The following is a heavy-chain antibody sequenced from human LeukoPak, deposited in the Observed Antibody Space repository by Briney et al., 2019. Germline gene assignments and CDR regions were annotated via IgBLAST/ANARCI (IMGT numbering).Heavy chain of an antibody. CDR2: IRYDGSNK. D-gene: IGHD3-22*01. Sequence: GGSLRLSCAASGFTFSSYGMHWVRQAPGKGLEWVAFIRYDGSNKYYADSVKGRFTISRDNSKNTLYLQMNSLRAEDTAVYYCAQEYYYDSSGLGFDYWGQGTLVTVSS. V-gene: IGHV3-30*02. CDR3: AQEYYYDSSGLGFDY. CDR1: GFTFSSYG. J-gene: IGHJ4*02.